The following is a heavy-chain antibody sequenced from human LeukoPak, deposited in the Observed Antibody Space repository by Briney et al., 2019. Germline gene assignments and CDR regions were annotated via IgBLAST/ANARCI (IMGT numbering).Heavy chain of an antibody. V-gene: IGHV3-21*01. CDR3: ARDDIQRGYSSIFDD. CDR2: ISGSSSYI. CDR1: GFTLSSYS. J-gene: IGHJ4*02. Sequence: PGGSLRLSCAASGFTLSSYSMNWVRQAPGKGLEWVSSISGSSSYIYYADSVKGRFTISRDNAKNSLYLQMNSLRAEDTAVYYCARDDIQRGYSSIFDDLGEGTLVTVSS. D-gene: IGHD5-18*01.